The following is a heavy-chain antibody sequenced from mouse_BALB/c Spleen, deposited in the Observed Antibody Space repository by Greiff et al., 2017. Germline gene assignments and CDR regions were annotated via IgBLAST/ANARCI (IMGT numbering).Heavy chain of an antibody. CDR3: ARDRGDGMDY. V-gene: IGHV3-6*02. D-gene: IGHD2-3*01. J-gene: IGHJ4*01. CDR1: GYSITSGYY. Sequence: EVQLQQSGPGLVKPSQSLSLTCSVTGYSITSGYYWNWIRQFPGNKLEWMGYISYDGSNNYNPSLKNRISITRDTSKNQFFLKLNSVTTEDTATYYCARDRGDGMDYWGQGTSVTVSS. CDR2: ISYDGSN.